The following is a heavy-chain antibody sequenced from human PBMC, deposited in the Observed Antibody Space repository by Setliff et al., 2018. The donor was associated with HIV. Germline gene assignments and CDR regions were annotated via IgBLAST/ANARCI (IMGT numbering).Heavy chain of an antibody. CDR3: ARDALELLWFGELGPYNWFDP. J-gene: IGHJ5*02. CDR1: GFTFSSYD. V-gene: IGHV3-33*01. Sequence: GGSLRLPCAASGFTFSSYDMHWVRQAPGKGLEGVAVIWYDGSNKYYADSVKGRFTTSRDNSKNTLYLQMNSLRAEDTAVYYCARDALELLWFGELGPYNWFDPWGQGTLVTVSS. CDR2: IWYDGSNK. D-gene: IGHD3-10*01.